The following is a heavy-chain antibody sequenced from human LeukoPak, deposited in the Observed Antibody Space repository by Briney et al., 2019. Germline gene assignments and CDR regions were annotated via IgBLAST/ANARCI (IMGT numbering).Heavy chain of an antibody. D-gene: IGHD3-10*02. Sequence: PSQTLSLTCAISGDSVSSDSAAWNWIRQPPGKGLEWIGEINHSGSTNYNPSLKSRVTISVDTSKNQFSLKVNSVIAADTAVYYCARGDVDPYVFDIWGQGTMVTVSS. V-gene: IGHV4-34*01. CDR3: ARGDVDPYVFDI. CDR2: INHSGST. CDR1: GDSVSSDS. J-gene: IGHJ3*02.